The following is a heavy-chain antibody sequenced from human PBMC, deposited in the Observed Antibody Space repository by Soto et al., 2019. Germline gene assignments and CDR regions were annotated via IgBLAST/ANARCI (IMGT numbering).Heavy chain of an antibody. Sequence: QVQLVQSGAEVKKPGASVKVSCKASGYTFTSYDINWVRQATGQGLEWMGWMNPNSGNTGYAQKFQGRVAMTRNTSISTAYMELSSLRSEDTAVYYCARGVVLRYFDWLPPGGGMDVWGQGTTVTVSS. V-gene: IGHV1-8*01. CDR3: ARGVVLRYFDWLPPGGGMDV. D-gene: IGHD3-9*01. CDR1: GYTFTSYD. CDR2: MNPNSGNT. J-gene: IGHJ6*02.